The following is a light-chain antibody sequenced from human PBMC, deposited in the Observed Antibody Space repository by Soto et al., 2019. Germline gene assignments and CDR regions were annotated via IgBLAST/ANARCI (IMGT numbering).Light chain of an antibody. CDR2: AAS. CDR3: QQTTSFPLT. V-gene: IGKV1-12*01. CDR1: QGISSW. J-gene: IGKJ4*01. Sequence: DIQMTQSPSFVSASVGDRVTITCRASQGISSWLAWYQHKPGRAPKLLIHAASSLESGVPSRFSVSRSATHFTLTISSLQPEDFATYYCQQTTSFPLTFGGGTKVEIK.